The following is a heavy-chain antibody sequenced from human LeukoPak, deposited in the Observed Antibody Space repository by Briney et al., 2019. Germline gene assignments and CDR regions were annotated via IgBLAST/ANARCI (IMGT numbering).Heavy chain of an antibody. V-gene: IGHV3-30*04. CDR3: ARVFEY. CDR1: GFTFSSYA. J-gene: IGHJ4*02. Sequence: GGSLRLSCAASGFTFSSYAMHWVRQAPGKGLEWVAVISYDGSNKYYADSVKGRFTISRDNSKNTLYLQMNSLRAEDTAVYYCARVFEYWGQGTLVTVSS. CDR2: ISYDGSNK.